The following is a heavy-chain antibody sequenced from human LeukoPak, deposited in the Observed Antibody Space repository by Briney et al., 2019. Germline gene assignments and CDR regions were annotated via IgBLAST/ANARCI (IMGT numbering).Heavy chain of an antibody. V-gene: IGHV3-53*01. CDR2: IHSGGTT. D-gene: IGHD1-14*01. Sequence: GGSLRLSCAASGFTVSNNYMSWVRQAPGKGLEWVSVIHSGGTTNYADSVQGRFTISRDNSKTTVYLHMNSLGADDTAVYYCARGGLYKFDYWGQGTLVTVSS. J-gene: IGHJ4*02. CDR3: ARGGLYKFDY. CDR1: GFTVSNNY.